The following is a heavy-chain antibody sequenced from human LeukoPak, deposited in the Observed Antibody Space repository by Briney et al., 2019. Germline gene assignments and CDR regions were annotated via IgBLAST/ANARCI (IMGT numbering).Heavy chain of an antibody. CDR2: IWYDGSNK. V-gene: IGHV3-33*01. CDR1: GLTFSSYG. Sequence: PGRSLRLSCAASGLTFSSYGMHWVRQAPGKGLEWVAVIWYDGSNKYYADSVKGRFTISRDNSKNTLYLQMNSLRAEDTAVYYCARGYYYDSSSYYFDYWGQGTLVTVSS. D-gene: IGHD3-22*01. CDR3: ARGYYYDSSSYYFDY. J-gene: IGHJ4*02.